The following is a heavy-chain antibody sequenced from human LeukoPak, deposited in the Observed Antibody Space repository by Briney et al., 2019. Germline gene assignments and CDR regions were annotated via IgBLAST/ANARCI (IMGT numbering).Heavy chain of an antibody. D-gene: IGHD6-19*01. Sequence: PGGSLRLSCAASGFTFSSYAMSWVRQAPGKGLEWIGEINHSGSTNYNPSLKSRVTISIDTSERQFSLKLSSVTAADTAVYYCARGVRVAVAHPHVDYWGQGSRVTVSS. V-gene: IGHV4-34*01. CDR1: GFTFSSYA. CDR2: INHSGST. CDR3: ARGVRVAVAHPHVDY. J-gene: IGHJ4*02.